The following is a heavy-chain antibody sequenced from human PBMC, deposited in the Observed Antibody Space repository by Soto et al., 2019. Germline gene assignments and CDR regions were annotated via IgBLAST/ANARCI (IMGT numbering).Heavy chain of an antibody. Sequence: QVQLQQWGAGLLKPSENLSLTCAVYGGSFSGYYWTWIRQPPGTGLEWIGEINHSGSTNYNPSLKSRVTISVDTSKNQFSLKLTSVTAADTAVYYCARDKITGLFDYXGQGTLVTVSS. V-gene: IGHV4-34*01. J-gene: IGHJ4*02. CDR1: GGSFSGYY. CDR2: INHSGST. CDR3: ARDKITGLFDY. D-gene: IGHD2-8*02.